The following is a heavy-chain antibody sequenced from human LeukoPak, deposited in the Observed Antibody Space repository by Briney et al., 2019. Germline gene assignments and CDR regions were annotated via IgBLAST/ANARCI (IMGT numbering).Heavy chain of an antibody. J-gene: IGHJ4*02. Sequence: PSETLSLTCDVYGGSLSVYYWSWVRQYPGKGLEWIGEINHSGSTKYNPSLKNRVSISVDTSKNQFSLKLSSVTAADTAVYYCARVSSGWYPVDYWGQGTLVTVSS. D-gene: IGHD6-19*01. CDR1: GGSLSVYY. CDR2: INHSGST. CDR3: ARVSSGWYPVDY. V-gene: IGHV4-34*01.